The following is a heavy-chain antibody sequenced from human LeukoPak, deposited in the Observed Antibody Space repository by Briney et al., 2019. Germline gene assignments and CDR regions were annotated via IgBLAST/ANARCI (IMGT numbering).Heavy chain of an antibody. Sequence: GGSLRLSCAASGFTFSSLSWVRQAPGKGLEWVSAITGSNTYYADYVKGRFTISTDNSKNTLYLQMSSLRAEDTAVYYCAKRTVTFDYWGQGTRVTVSS. CDR3: AKRTVTFDY. CDR1: GFTFSS. V-gene: IGHV3-23*01. D-gene: IGHD4-17*01. CDR2: ITGSNT. J-gene: IGHJ4*02.